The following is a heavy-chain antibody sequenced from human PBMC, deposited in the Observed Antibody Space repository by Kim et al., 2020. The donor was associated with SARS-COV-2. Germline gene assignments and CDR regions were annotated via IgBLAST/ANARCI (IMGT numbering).Heavy chain of an antibody. Sequence: GGSLRLSCAASGFTFSSYDMHWVRQATGKGLEWVSAIGTAGDPYYPGSVKGRFTISRENAKNSLYLQMNSLRAGDTAVYYCARGLYSSSPRGLCPWYFDLWGRGTVVTVSS. CDR2: IGTAGDP. CDR3: ARGLYSSSPRGLCPWYFDL. D-gene: IGHD6-13*01. V-gene: IGHV3-13*05. J-gene: IGHJ2*01. CDR1: GFTFSSYD.